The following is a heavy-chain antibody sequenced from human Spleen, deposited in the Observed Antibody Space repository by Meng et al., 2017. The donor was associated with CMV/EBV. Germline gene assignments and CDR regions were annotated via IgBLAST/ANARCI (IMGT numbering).Heavy chain of an antibody. D-gene: IGHD6-6*01. V-gene: IGHV1-8*01. Sequence: ASVKVSCKASGYTFTSYDINWVRQATGQGLEWMGWMNPNSGNTGYAQKFQGRVTMTRNTSISTAYMELSSLRSEDTAVYYCAREGAIAAHPGLVYWGQGTLVTVSS. CDR2: MNPNSGNT. CDR3: AREGAIAAHPGLVY. CDR1: GYTFTSYD. J-gene: IGHJ4*02.